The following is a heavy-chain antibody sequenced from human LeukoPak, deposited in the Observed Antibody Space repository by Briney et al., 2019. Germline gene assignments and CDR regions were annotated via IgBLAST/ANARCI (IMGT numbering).Heavy chain of an antibody. Sequence: GALVKDSCKASGYTFTSYGISWVRQAPGQGLEWMGWISAYNGNTNYAQKLQGRVTMTTDTSTSTAYMELRSLRSDDTAVYYCARDRLLWLGADWYFDLWGPGTLVTVSS. V-gene: IGHV1-18*01. CDR3: ARDRLLWLGADWYFDL. CDR2: ISAYNGNT. D-gene: IGHD3-10*01. CDR1: GYTFTSYG. J-gene: IGHJ2*01.